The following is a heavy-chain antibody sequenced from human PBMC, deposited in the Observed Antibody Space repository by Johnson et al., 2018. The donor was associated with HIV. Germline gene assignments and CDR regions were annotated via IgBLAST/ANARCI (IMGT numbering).Heavy chain of an antibody. CDR2: ISYDESNK. D-gene: IGHD5-12*01. J-gene: IGHJ3*02. Sequence: QVQMVESGGGLVKPGGSLRLSCAASGFTLTTHWMHWVRQAPGKGLEWVAVISYDESNKYYADSVKGRFTISRDNSKNTLYLQMNSLRTEDTAGYYCAAPRESRMGYDLDAFDIWGQGRMGTVSS. CDR3: AAPRESRMGYDLDAFDI. V-gene: IGHV3-30*03. CDR1: GFTLTTHW.